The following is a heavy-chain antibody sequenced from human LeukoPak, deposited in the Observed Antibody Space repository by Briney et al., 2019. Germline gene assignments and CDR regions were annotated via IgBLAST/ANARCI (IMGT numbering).Heavy chain of an antibody. CDR1: GFTFSRFA. CDR2: ITGRGDDS. Sequence: GGSLRVSCAASGFTFSRFAMNWVRQAPGGGGEWVASITGRGDDSYYADSVKGRFTLARDHSRSTLSLAMNRPRADDTAIYFCTKDSVTTYLDDDYFDCWGQGTLVTVSA. V-gene: IGHV3-23*01. D-gene: IGHD1-1*01. CDR3: TKDSVTTYLDDDYFDC. J-gene: IGHJ4*02.